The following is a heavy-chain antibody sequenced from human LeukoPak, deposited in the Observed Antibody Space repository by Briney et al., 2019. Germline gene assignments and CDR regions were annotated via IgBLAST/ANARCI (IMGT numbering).Heavy chain of an antibody. Sequence: ASVKVSCKASGGTFSSYAISWVRQAPGQGLEWMGGIIPIFGTANYAQKFQGRVTITADESTSTAYMELSGLRSEDTAVYYCARNYDILTGYRGYYYMDVWGKGTTVTVSS. CDR3: ARNYDILTGYRGYYYMDV. J-gene: IGHJ6*03. CDR1: GGTFSSYA. CDR2: IIPIFGTA. V-gene: IGHV1-69*13. D-gene: IGHD3-9*01.